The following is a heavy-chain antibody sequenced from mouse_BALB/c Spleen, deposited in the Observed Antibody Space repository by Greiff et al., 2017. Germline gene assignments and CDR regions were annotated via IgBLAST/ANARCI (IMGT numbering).Heavy chain of an antibody. CDR1: GYTFSSYW. CDR2: ILPGSGST. V-gene: IGHV1-9*01. CDR3: ARNYGSSYNYAMDY. J-gene: IGHJ4*01. Sequence: QLQQSGAELMKPGASVKISCKATGYTFSSYWIEWVKQRPGHGLEWIGEILPGSGSTNYNEKFKGKATFTADTSSNTAYMQLSSLTSEDSAVYYCARNYGSSYNYAMDYWGQGTSVTVSS. D-gene: IGHD1-1*01.